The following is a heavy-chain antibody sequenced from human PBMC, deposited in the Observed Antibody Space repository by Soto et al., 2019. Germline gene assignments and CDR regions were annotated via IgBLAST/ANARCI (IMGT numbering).Heavy chain of an antibody. CDR2: INHSGST. CDR3: ARVQAFGYDFWSSYYNPPAPDY. D-gene: IGHD3-3*01. J-gene: IGHJ4*02. CDR1: GGSFSGYY. V-gene: IGHV4-34*01. Sequence: SDTLSLTCAVYGGSFSGYYWSWIRQPPGKGLEWIGEINHSGSTNYNPSLKSRVTISVDTSKNQFSLKLSSVTAADTAVYYCARVQAFGYDFWSSYYNPPAPDYWGQGTLVTVSS.